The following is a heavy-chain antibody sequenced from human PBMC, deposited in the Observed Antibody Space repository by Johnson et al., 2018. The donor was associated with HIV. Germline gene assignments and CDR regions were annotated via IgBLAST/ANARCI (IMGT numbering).Heavy chain of an antibody. J-gene: IGHJ3*02. CDR3: ARAGSSSSGPRAFDI. D-gene: IGHD6-6*01. V-gene: IGHV3-30-3*01. Sequence: QVQLVESGGGVVQPGRSLRLSCAASGFTFSSSALHWVRQAPGKGLEWVAVISYDGSNKYYADSVKGRFTISRDNSNNTLYLQMNILRAEDTAVYYCARAGSSSSGPRAFDIWGQGTMVTVSS. CDR1: GFTFSSSA. CDR2: ISYDGSNK.